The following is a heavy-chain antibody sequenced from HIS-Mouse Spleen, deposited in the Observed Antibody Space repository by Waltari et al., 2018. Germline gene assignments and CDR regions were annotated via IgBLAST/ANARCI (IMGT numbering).Heavy chain of an antibody. CDR2: IYYSGST. Sequence: QLQLQESGPGLVKPSETLSLTCTVSGGSIRRRSYSWGGIRQPPGKGLEWIGSIYYSGSTSYNPSLKSRVTISVDTSKNQFSLKLSSVTAADTAVYYCAREIPYSSSWYDWYFDLWGRGTLVTVSS. D-gene: IGHD6-13*01. V-gene: IGHV4-39*07. J-gene: IGHJ2*01. CDR1: GGSIRRRSYS. CDR3: AREIPYSSSWYDWYFDL.